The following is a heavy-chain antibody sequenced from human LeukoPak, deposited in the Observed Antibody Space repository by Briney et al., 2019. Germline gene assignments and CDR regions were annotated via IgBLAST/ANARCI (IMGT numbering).Heavy chain of an antibody. CDR2: INPNSGGT. Sequence: AASVKVSCKASGYTFTGYYMHWVRQAPGQGLEWMGWINPNSGGTNYAQKFQGRVAMTRDTSISTAYMELSRLRYDDTAVYYCARDRDVAYCGGDCYRPENWFDPWGQGTLVSVSS. D-gene: IGHD2-21*02. CDR3: ARDRDVAYCGGDCYRPENWFDP. CDR1: GYTFTGYY. V-gene: IGHV1-2*02. J-gene: IGHJ5*02.